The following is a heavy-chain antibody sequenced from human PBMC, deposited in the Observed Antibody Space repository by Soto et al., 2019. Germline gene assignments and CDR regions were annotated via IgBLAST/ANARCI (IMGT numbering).Heavy chain of an antibody. J-gene: IGHJ6*02. Sequence: SVKVSCKASGGTFSSYAISWVRQAPGQGLEWMGGIIPIFGTANYAQKFQGRVTITADESTSTAYMELSSLRSEDTAVYYCAKGIVVVPAADYYYYGMDVWGQGTTVTISS. CDR1: GGTFSSYA. D-gene: IGHD2-2*01. V-gene: IGHV1-69*13. CDR2: IIPIFGTA. CDR3: AKGIVVVPAADYYYYGMDV.